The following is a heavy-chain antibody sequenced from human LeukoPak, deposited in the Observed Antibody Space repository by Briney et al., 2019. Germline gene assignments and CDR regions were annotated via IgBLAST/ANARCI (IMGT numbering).Heavy chain of an antibody. V-gene: IGHV3-48*03. J-gene: IGHJ6*02. Sequence: GRSLRLSCAASGFIFSSSEMSWVRQAPGKGLQWVAYIDSSGNTRYYADSVKGRFTISRDNAQNSLYLQMNSLRVEETTVYYCARSFRRYGVAGWGQGSTVTVSS. D-gene: IGHD3-10*01. CDR2: IDSSGNTR. CDR1: GFIFSSSE. CDR3: ARSFRRYGVAG.